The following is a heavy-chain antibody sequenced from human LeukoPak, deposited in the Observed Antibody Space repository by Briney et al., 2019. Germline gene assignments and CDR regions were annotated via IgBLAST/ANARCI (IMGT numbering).Heavy chain of an antibody. J-gene: IGHJ4*02. D-gene: IGHD1-1*01. CDR3: ARRVGRTGTIDFDY. CDR2: IYPGESDT. V-gene: IGHV5-51*01. CDR1: GYSFTRYW. Sequence: GESLKISCKGSGYSFTRYWIGWVRQMPGKGLEWMGTIYPGESDTSYSPSFQGQVTISADKSISTAYLQWSSLKASDTAMYYCARRVGRTGTIDFDYWGQGTLVTVSS.